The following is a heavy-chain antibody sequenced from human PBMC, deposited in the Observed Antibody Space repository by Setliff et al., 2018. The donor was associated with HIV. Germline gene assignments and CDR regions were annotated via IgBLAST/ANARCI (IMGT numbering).Heavy chain of an antibody. CDR3: ARRDGYSYGFYFDY. V-gene: IGHV4-39*01. CDR2: IYYSGST. Sequence: LSLTCTVSGGSISSSTYYWGWIRQPPGKGLEWIGTIYYSGSTYYNPSLKSRLTISVDTSKNQFSLKLSSVTAADTAVYYCARRDGYSYGFYFDYWGQGTLVTVLL. J-gene: IGHJ4*02. CDR1: GGSISSSTYY. D-gene: IGHD5-18*01.